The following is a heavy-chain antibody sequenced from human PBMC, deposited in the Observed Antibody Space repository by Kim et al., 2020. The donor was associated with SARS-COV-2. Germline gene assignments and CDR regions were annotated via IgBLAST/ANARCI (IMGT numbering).Heavy chain of an antibody. CDR1: GFTFSSYA. CDR2: ISYDGSNK. V-gene: IGHV3-30*04. D-gene: IGHD6-19*01. J-gene: IGHJ3*02. Sequence: GGSLRLSCAASGFTFSSYAMHWVRQAPGKGLEWVAVISYDGSNKYYADSVKGRFTISRDNSKNTLYLQMNSLRAEDTAVYYCARPRKYSSGWYDDAFDIWGQGTMLTVSS. CDR3: ARPRKYSSGWYDDAFDI.